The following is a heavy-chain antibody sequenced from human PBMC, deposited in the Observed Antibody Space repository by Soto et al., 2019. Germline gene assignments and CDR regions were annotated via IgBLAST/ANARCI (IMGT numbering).Heavy chain of an antibody. J-gene: IGHJ4*02. CDR2: IYYSGST. D-gene: IGHD4-17*01. CDR3: AREGVTTNYFDY. CDR1: GASISSGGYY. V-gene: IGHV4-31*03. Sequence: QVQLQESGPGLVKPSQTLSLTCIVSGASISSGGYYWSWIRQHPGKGLEWIGFIYYSGSTYSNPSLSSRVTISVDTSKRQFSLNLSSVTAADTAVYYCAREGVTTNYFDYWGQGTLVTVSS.